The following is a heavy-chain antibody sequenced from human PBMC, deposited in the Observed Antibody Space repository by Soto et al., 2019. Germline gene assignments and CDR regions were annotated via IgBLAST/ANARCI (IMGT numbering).Heavy chain of an antibody. CDR3: ARGLISGSHYSGGWYYFDS. J-gene: IGHJ4*02. CDR1: GGSFSDYI. V-gene: IGHV4-34*01. CDR2: INNSGSA. D-gene: IGHD1-26*01. Sequence: QVQLQQSGAGLLKPSETLSLTCDVYGGSFSDYIWTWIRQTPGKGLQWIGQINNSGSANYNPSLKSRIPISVHTTSSYFSLELSSVTAADPAVYYCARGLISGSHYSGGWYYFDSWGQGTQVTVSS.